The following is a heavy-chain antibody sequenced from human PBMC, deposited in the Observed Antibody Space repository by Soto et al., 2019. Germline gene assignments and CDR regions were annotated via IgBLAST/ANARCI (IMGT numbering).Heavy chain of an antibody. CDR2: IYSGGST. J-gene: IGHJ4*02. V-gene: IGHV3-66*01. CDR3: ARDPWAADY. Sequence: EVQLVESGGGLVQPGGSLRLSCAASGFTVSTKYMSWVRQAPGKGLEWVSVIYSGGSTFYADSVRGRFTISRDNSTTTVKLQMSSLRAEDTAGYYCARDPWAADYWGQGTLVAVSS. CDR1: GFTVSTKY. D-gene: IGHD3-16*01.